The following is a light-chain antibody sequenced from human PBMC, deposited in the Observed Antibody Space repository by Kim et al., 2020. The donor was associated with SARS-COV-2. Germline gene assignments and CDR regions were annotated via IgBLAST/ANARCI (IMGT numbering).Light chain of an antibody. V-gene: IGKV1-27*01. CDR3: QQYNSAPRT. CDR2: ATS. J-gene: IGKJ2*02. Sequence: DIQMTQSPSALSASVGDRVTITCRASQGIRNYLAWYQQKPGKVPRLLIYATSTLQSGVPSRFSGSGFGTDFTLAISSLQPEDVATYYCQQYNSAPRTFGHGTQLDIK. CDR1: QGIRNY.